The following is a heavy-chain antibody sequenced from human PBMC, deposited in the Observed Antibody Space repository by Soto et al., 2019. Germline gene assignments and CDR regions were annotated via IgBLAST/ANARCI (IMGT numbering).Heavy chain of an antibody. Sequence: SETLSLTCTVSGGSISSSSYYWSWIRQPPGKGLEWIGYIYYSGSTNYNPSLKSRVTISVDTSKNQFSLKLSSVTAADTAVYYCARLDSSGYYSPDAFDIWGQGTMVTVSS. CDR1: GGSISSSSYY. CDR2: IYYSGST. CDR3: ARLDSSGYYSPDAFDI. V-gene: IGHV4-61*01. D-gene: IGHD3-22*01. J-gene: IGHJ3*02.